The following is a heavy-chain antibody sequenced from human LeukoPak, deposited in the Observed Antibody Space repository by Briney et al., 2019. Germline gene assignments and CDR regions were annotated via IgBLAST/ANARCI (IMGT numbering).Heavy chain of an antibody. V-gene: IGHV3-30*02. CDR3: ARGYGVFDY. J-gene: IGHJ4*02. D-gene: IGHD4-17*01. CDR2: IRYDGSNK. Sequence: GGSLRLSCAASGFTFSTSGMHWVRQAPGKGLEWVAFIRYDGSNKYYADSVKGRFTISRDNSKNMLYLQMNSLRAEDTAVYYCARGYGVFDYWGQGTLVTVSS. CDR1: GFTFSTSG.